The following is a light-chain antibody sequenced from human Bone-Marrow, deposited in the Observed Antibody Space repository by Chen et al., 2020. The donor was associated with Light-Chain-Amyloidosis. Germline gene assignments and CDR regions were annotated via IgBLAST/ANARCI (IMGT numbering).Light chain of an antibody. CDR3: QVWDRSSDRPV. CDR2: DDS. J-gene: IGLJ3*02. CDR1: TIGSTS. Sequence: YVLTQPSSVSGAPGQTAKIACGGKTIGSTSVHWYQQTPGQAPLLVVYDDSDRPSGIPERLSGSNSGNTATLTISRVEAGDEADYYCQVWDRSSDRPVFGGGTKLTVL. V-gene: IGLV3-21*02.